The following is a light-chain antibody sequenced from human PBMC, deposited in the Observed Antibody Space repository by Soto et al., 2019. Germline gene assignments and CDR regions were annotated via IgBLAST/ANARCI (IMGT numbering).Light chain of an antibody. Sequence: DIQMTQSPSTLSASVVDRVTITCRASQSINTWLAWYQQKPGKAPRFLIYQASSLESGVPSRFSGSGFGTEFTLTISNLHPDDFATYYCKQYKSYSTFGQGTKLETK. J-gene: IGKJ2*01. V-gene: IGKV1-5*03. CDR2: QAS. CDR1: QSINTW. CDR3: KQYKSYST.